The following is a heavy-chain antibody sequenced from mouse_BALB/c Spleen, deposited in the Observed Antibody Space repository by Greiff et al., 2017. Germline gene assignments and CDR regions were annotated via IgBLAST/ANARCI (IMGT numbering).Heavy chain of an antibody. D-gene: IGHD1-1*02. CDR3: ARGGNYYAMDY. J-gene: IGHJ4*01. Sequence: EVQLQQSGAELVKPGASVKLSCTASGFNIKDTYMHWVKQRPEQGLEWIGRIDPANGNTKYDPKFQGKATITADTSSNTAYLQLISLTSEDTAVYYCARGGNYYAMDYWGQGTSVTVSS. V-gene: IGHV14-3*02. CDR1: GFNIKDTY. CDR2: IDPANGNT.